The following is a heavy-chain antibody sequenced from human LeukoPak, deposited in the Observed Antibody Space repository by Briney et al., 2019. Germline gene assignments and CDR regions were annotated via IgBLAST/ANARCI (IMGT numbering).Heavy chain of an antibody. CDR3: STGSGHAFDI. D-gene: IGHD3-10*01. CDR1: GFTFSSYS. Sequence: GGSLRLSCAAAGFTFSSYSMNWVRQVPGKGLVSVSLINSDRSITSYAESVKDRLTISIDKVKNTLYVQMTSLRAEDTAVYYCSTGSGHAFDICGRGTLVTVSS. CDR2: INSDRSIT. J-gene: IGHJ3*02. V-gene: IGHV3-74*01.